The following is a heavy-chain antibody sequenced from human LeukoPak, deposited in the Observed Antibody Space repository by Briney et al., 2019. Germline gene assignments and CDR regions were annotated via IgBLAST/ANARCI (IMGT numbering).Heavy chain of an antibody. V-gene: IGHV1-2*02. J-gene: IGHJ4*01. CDR2: INPNSGGT. CDR3: AREKKLRGATDY. CDR1: GYTFTGYY. D-gene: IGHD1-26*01. Sequence: ASVNVSCKASGYTFTGYYMHWVRQPPGQGLEWMGWINPNSGGTNDAQKFQSRVTMTRDTSISTAYMELSRLRSDDTAVYYCAREKKLRGATDYWGHGTLVTVSS.